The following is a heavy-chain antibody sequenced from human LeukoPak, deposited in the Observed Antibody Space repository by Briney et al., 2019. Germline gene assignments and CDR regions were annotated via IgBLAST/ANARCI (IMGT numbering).Heavy chain of an antibody. J-gene: IGHJ2*01. CDR2: IYYSGGT. CDR1: GGSISSYY. D-gene: IGHD3-3*02. V-gene: IGHV4-59*01. Sequence: SETLSLTCTVSGGSISSYYWSWIRQPPGKGLEWIGYIYYSGGTNYNPSLKNRVTISVDTSKNQFSLKLTSVTAADTAVYYCARVSPLYWYSDLWGRGTLVTVSS. CDR3: ARVSPLYWYSDL.